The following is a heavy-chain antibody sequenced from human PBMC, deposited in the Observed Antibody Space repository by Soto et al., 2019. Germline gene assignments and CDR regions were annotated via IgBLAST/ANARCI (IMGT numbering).Heavy chain of an antibody. CDR2: IGTAGDT. Sequence: EVQLVESGGGLVQPGGSLRLSCAASGFTFSSYDMHWVRQATGNGLEWVSAIGTAGDTYYPGSVKGRFTISRENAKNSLYLQMNSLRVEDTAVYYCVREGGWYDYFDYWGQGTLVTVSS. D-gene: IGHD6-19*01. CDR1: GFTFSSYD. J-gene: IGHJ4*02. CDR3: VREGGWYDYFDY. V-gene: IGHV3-13*01.